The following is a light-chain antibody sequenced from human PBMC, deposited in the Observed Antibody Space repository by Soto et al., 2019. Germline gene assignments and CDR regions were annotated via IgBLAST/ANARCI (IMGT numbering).Light chain of an antibody. V-gene: IGKV3-11*01. CDR3: QQRSNWRST. CDR1: QSVSSN. Sequence: EIVMTQSPATLSVSPGERATLSCRASQSVSSNLAWYQQKPGQAPRLLIYGTSNRATGIPARFSGSGSGTDFTLTISSLEPEDFAVYYCQQRSNWRSTFGQGTRLEI. CDR2: GTS. J-gene: IGKJ5*01.